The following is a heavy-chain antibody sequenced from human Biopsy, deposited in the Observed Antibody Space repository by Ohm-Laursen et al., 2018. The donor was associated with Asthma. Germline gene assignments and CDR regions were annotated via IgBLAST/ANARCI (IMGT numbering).Heavy chain of an antibody. CDR1: GGSVSSGSHY. CDR2: ISYSGST. D-gene: IGHD5-18*01. J-gene: IGHJ4*02. CDR3: ARDFVDSAMDYFDY. V-gene: IGHV4-61*01. Sequence: TLSLTCPVSGGSVSSGSHYWSWIRQPPGKGLEWIGYISYSGSTNYNPSLKSRVTISVDTSKNQFSLKLSSVTAADTAVYYCARDFVDSAMDYFDYWGQGTLVTVSS.